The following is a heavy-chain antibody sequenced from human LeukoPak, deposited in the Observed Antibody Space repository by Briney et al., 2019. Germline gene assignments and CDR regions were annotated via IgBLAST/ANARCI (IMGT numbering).Heavy chain of an antibody. CDR2: IYHSGST. CDR3: ARELRYFDWLFTSKPSGGFDY. V-gene: IGHV4-38-2*02. Sequence: SETLSLTCTVSGYSISSGYYWGWIRQPPGKGLEWIGSIYHSGSTYYNPSLKSRVTISVDTSKNQFSLKLSSVTAADTAVYYCARELRYFDWLFTSKPSGGFDYWGQGTLVTVSS. J-gene: IGHJ4*02. D-gene: IGHD3-9*01. CDR1: GYSISSGYY.